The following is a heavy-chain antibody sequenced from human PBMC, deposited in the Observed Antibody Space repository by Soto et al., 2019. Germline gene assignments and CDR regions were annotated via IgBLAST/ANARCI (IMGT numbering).Heavy chain of an antibody. CDR3: ARGADDSSGYWFFDS. D-gene: IGHD3-22*01. V-gene: IGHV3-72*01. CDR1: GFTFSDHY. CDR2: IRNKAKSYTT. J-gene: IGHJ4*02. Sequence: EVQLVESGGGLVQPGGSLRLSCAASGFTFSDHYMDWVRQAPGKGLEWVGRIRNKAKSYTTEYAASVKGRFTISRDDSKNSLYLQMNSLKTEDTTVYYCARGADDSSGYWFFDSWGQGTLVTVSS.